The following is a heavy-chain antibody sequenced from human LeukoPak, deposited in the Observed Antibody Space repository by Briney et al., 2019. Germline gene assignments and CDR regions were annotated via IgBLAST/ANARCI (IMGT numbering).Heavy chain of an antibody. CDR2: IYYSGST. V-gene: IGHV4-59*08. D-gene: IGHD3-22*01. CDR3: ARGGDSSGYYYPLFDY. Sequence: SETLSLTCAVYGGSFSGYYRSWIRQPPGKGLEWIGYIYYSGSTNYNPSLKSRVTISVDTSKNQFSLKLSSVTAADTAVYYCARGGDSSGYYYPLFDYWGQGTLVTVSS. J-gene: IGHJ4*02. CDR1: GGSFSGYY.